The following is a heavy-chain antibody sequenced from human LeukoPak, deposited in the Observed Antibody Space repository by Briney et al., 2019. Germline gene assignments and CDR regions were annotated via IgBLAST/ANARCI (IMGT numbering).Heavy chain of an antibody. J-gene: IGHJ4*02. V-gene: IGHV3-7*04. Sequence: GGSLRLSCAASGFTFSGYWMNWVGQPPGKGLEWVANIKQDGSEEDYVDSVKGRFTISRENAKNSLATQMNSLGAEDTAVHYCGRGGGLFDYWGQGTLVTVSS. CDR1: GFTFSGYW. CDR2: IKQDGSEE. D-gene: IGHD3-16*01. CDR3: GRGGGLFDY.